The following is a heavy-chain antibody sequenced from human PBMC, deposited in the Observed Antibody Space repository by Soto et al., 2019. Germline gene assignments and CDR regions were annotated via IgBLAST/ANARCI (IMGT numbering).Heavy chain of an antibody. CDR1: SGSISSSNW. V-gene: IGHV4-4*02. CDR3: AREMRNCSGGSCYSGAFDY. CDR2: IYHSGST. J-gene: IGHJ4*02. Sequence: SETLSLTCAVSSGSISSSNWWSWVRQPPGKGLEWIGEIYHSGSTNYNPSLKSRVTISVDKSKNQFSLKLSSVTAADTAVYYCAREMRNCSGGSCYSGAFDYWGQGILVTVSS. D-gene: IGHD2-15*01.